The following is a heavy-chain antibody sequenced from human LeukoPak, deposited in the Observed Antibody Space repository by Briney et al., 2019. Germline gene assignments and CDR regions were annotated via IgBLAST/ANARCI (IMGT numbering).Heavy chain of an antibody. Sequence: ASVKVSCKASGYTFTSYGISWVRQAPGQGLEWMGWISAYNGNTNYAQKLQGRVTMTTDTSTSTAYMELRSLRSDDTAVYYCARDGTHYYGSGSAYYFDYWGQGTLVTVSS. CDR3: ARDGTHYYGSGSAYYFDY. V-gene: IGHV1-18*01. CDR2: ISAYNGNT. D-gene: IGHD3-10*01. CDR1: GYTFTSYG. J-gene: IGHJ4*02.